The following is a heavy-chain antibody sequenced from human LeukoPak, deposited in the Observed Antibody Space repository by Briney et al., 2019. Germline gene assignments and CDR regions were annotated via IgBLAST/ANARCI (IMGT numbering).Heavy chain of an antibody. CDR2: IKQDGSEK. V-gene: IGHV3-7*01. J-gene: IGHJ6*03. CDR3: ARVALRYFDWVMDV. Sequence: GGSLRLSCAASGFSFSSYWMSWVRQAPGKGLEWVANIKQDGSEKYYVDSVKGRFTISRDNAKNSLYLQMNSLRAEDTAVYYCARVALRYFDWVMDVWGKGTTVTISS. CDR1: GFSFSSYW. D-gene: IGHD3-9*01.